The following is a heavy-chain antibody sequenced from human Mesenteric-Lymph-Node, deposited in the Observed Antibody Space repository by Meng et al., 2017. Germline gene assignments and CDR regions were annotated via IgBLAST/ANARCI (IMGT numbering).Heavy chain of an antibody. CDR1: GDSVSSNSAA. J-gene: IGHJ2*01. V-gene: IGHV6-1*01. Sequence: SQTLSLTCAISGDSVSSNSAAWNWIRQSPSRGLEWLGRTYYRSKWYNDYAVSVKSRININPDTSNNQFSLQLNSVTPEDTAVYYCARAIAVAGHRSWYFDLWGRGTLFTVSS. CDR2: TYYRSKWYN. D-gene: IGHD6-19*01. CDR3: ARAIAVAGHRSWYFDL.